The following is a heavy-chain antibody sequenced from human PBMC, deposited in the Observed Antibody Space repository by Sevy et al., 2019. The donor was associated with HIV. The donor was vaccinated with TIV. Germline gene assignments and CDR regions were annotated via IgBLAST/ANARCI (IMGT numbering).Heavy chain of an antibody. J-gene: IGHJ5*02. CDR1: GFTFSSYA. Sequence: GGSLRLSCAASGFTFSSYAMTWVRQAPGKGLEWVSAISGSGGYTYYGDSVKGRFTISRDNSKKTLDLQMHGLRAEDTAVYYCAKEGYESSGYYHWGQGTLVTVSS. CDR3: AKEGYESSGYYH. CDR2: ISGSGGYT. D-gene: IGHD3-22*01. V-gene: IGHV3-23*01.